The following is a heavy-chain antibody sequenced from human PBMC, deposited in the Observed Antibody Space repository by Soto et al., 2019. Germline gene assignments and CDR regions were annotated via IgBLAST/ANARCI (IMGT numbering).Heavy chain of an antibody. Sequence: GESLKISCKGSGYSFTSYWISWVRQMPGKGLEWMGRIDPSDSYTNYSPSFQGHVTISADKSISTAYLQWSSLKASDTAMYYCARQNSVSYYYFDYWGQRTVVTVSS. CDR2: IDPSDSYT. CDR3: ARQNSVSYYYFDY. V-gene: IGHV5-10-1*01. D-gene: IGHD1-26*01. J-gene: IGHJ4*02. CDR1: GYSFTSYW.